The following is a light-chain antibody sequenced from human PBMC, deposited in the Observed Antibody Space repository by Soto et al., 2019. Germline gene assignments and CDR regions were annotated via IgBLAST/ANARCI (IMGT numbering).Light chain of an antibody. V-gene: IGKV3-20*01. CDR2: GAS. J-gene: IGKJ4*01. Sequence: LSCRASQSVTNNYLAWYQQKPGQAPRLLIYGASSRATGIPDRFSGSGSGTDFTLTISRLEPEDFAVYYCQQYGTSLPFGGGTK. CDR1: QSVTNNY. CDR3: QQYGTSLP.